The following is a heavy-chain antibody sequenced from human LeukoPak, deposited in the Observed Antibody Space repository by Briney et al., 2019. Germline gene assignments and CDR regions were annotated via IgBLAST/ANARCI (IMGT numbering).Heavy chain of an antibody. J-gene: IGHJ6*03. D-gene: IGHD5-24*01. Sequence: SVKVSCKASGGTFSSYAISWVRQAPGQGLEWMGGIMPLFGTANYAQEFQGRVTFTTDESASTAYMEVSSLRSEDKAVYYCASGSLGDGYGVGDYYQYMDVWGKGTTVTVSS. CDR1: GGTFSSYA. CDR2: IMPLFGTA. V-gene: IGHV1-69*05. CDR3: ASGSLGDGYGVGDYYQYMDV.